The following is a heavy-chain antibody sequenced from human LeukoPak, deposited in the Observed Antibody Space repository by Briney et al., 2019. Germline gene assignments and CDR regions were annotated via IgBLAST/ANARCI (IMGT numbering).Heavy chain of an antibody. CDR3: ARVSYYYDSSGYYYAY. CDR2: INPSGGST. D-gene: IGHD3-22*01. V-gene: IGHV1-46*01. Sequence: ASVKVSCKASGYTFTSYYMHWVRQAPGQGLEWMGIINPSGGSTSYAQKFQGRVTMTRDTSTGTVYMELSSLRSEDTAVYYCARVSYYYDSSGYYYAYWGQGTLVTVSS. J-gene: IGHJ4*02. CDR1: GYTFTSYY.